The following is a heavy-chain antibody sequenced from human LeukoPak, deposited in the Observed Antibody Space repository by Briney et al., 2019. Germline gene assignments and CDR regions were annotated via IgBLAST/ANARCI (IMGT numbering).Heavy chain of an antibody. D-gene: IGHD1-26*01. CDR1: GYTFITYD. Sequence: ASVKVSCKPSGYTFITYDINWVRQATGQGLEWMAYMNPNSGNTGYAQTFQGRVTITWNTSINTAYMELSSLRSDDTALYYCASNTNYYYYYMDVWGKGTTVTVSS. CDR2: MNPNSGNT. CDR3: ASNTNYYYYYMDV. V-gene: IGHV1-8*03. J-gene: IGHJ6*03.